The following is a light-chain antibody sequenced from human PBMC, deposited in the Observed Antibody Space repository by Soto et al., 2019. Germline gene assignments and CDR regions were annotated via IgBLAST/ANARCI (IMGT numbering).Light chain of an antibody. CDR1: QSVSSSY. CDR3: QQYNNWPTWT. CDR2: GAS. J-gene: IGKJ1*01. V-gene: IGKV3-15*01. Sequence: EIVLTQSPGTLSLSPGERATLSCRASQSVSSSYLAWYQHKPGQAPMLLIYGASTRATGIPARFSGSGSGTEFTLTISSLQSEDFAVYYCQQYNNWPTWTFGQGTKVDIK.